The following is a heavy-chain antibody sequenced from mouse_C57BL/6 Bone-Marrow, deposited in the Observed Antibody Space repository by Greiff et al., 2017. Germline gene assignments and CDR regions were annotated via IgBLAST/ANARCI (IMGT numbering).Heavy chain of an antibody. CDR2: ISGGGGNT. D-gene: IGHD1-1*01. CDR1: GFTFSSYT. Sequence: DVQLVESGGGLVKPGGSLKLSCAASGFTFSSYTMSWVRQTPEKSLQWVAAISGGGGNTYYPDRVKGRFTIARDNDKNILYLQMSSLRSEDTALYYCSRQVTTVLATKYFDVWGTGTTVTVSS. V-gene: IGHV5-9*01. J-gene: IGHJ1*03. CDR3: SRQVTTVLATKYFDV.